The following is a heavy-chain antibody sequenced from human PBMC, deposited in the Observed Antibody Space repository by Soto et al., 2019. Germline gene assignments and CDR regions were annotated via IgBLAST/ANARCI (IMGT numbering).Heavy chain of an antibody. Sequence: SETLSLTCTVSGGSISSYYWSWIRQPPGKGLEWIGYIYYSGSTNYNPSLKSRVTISVDTSKNQFSLKLSSVTAADTAVYYCASFNRYGDSYDAFDIWGQGTMVTVSS. D-gene: IGHD4-17*01. CDR2: IYYSGST. CDR1: GGSISSYY. J-gene: IGHJ3*02. V-gene: IGHV4-59*01. CDR3: ASFNRYGDSYDAFDI.